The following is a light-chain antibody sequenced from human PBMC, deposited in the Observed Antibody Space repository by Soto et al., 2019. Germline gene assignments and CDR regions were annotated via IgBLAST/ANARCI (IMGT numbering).Light chain of an antibody. V-gene: IGKV3-15*01. J-gene: IGKJ1*01. CDR2: GAS. Sequence: EVVMTQSPATLSVSPGERATLSCRASQSVSSNLAWDQQKRGQAPRLLIYGASTRATGVPARFSGGGSGTEFTLTISSLQSEDFAVYYCQQYDIWPPWTFGQGTKVEIK. CDR3: QQYDIWPPWT. CDR1: QSVSSN.